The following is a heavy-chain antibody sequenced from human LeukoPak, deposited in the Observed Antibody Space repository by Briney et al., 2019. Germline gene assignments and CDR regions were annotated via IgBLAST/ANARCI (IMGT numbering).Heavy chain of an antibody. J-gene: IGHJ5*02. CDR3: ARSTGGDGFDP. V-gene: IGHV3-33*01. CDR2: IWYDGSNK. Sequence: GGSLRLSCAASGFTFSSYGMHWVRQAPGKGLEWVAVIWYDGSNKYYADSVKGRFTISRDSSKNTLYLQMNSLRAEDTAVYYCARSTGGDGFDPWGQGTLVTVSS. D-gene: IGHD1-14*01. CDR1: GFTFSSYG.